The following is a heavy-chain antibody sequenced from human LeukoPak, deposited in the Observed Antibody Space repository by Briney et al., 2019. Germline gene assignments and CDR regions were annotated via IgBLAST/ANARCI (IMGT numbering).Heavy chain of an antibody. V-gene: IGHV4-39*01. CDR3: ARHVSSSWYLKGAYYFDY. D-gene: IGHD6-13*01. CDR2: IYYSGST. Sequence: SETQSLTCTVSGGSISSSSYYWGWIRQPPGKGLEWIGSIYYSGSTYYNPSLKSRVTISVDTSKNQFSLKLSSVTAADTAVYYCARHVSSSWYLKGAYYFDYWGQGTLVTVSS. J-gene: IGHJ4*02. CDR1: GGSISSSSYY.